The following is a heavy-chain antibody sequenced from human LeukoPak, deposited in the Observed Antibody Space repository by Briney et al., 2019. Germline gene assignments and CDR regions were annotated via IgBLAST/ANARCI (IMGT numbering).Heavy chain of an antibody. CDR1: GFTFSSYW. CDR2: IKQDGSEK. Sequence: GGSLRLSCAASGFTFSSYWMSWVRQAPGKGLEWVANIKQDGSEKYYVDSVKGRFTISRDNAKNSLYLQMNSLRAEDTAVYYCARVVTTGSLVGWFDPWGQGTLVTVSS. J-gene: IGHJ5*02. CDR3: ARVVTTGSLVGWFDP. D-gene: IGHD4-17*01. V-gene: IGHV3-7*01.